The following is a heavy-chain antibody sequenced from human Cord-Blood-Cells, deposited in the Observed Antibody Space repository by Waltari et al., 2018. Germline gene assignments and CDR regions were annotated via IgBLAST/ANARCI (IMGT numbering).Heavy chain of an antibody. Sequence: QVQLQESGPGSVKPSQTLSLTCTVSGGSISSGSYYWSWIRQPAGKGLEWIGYIYTRGSTNYTPSLKSRVTISVDTSKNQFSLKLSSVTAADTAVYYCARVRGGSGYFWACDIWGQGTMVTVSS. V-gene: IGHV4-61*09. J-gene: IGHJ3*02. D-gene: IGHD3-22*01. CDR2: IYTRGST. CDR1: GGSISSGSYY. CDR3: ARVRGGSGYFWACDI.